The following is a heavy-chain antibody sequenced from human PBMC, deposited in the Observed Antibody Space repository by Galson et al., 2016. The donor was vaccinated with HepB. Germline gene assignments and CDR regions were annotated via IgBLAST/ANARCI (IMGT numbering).Heavy chain of an antibody. Sequence: SLRLSCAASAFTFDDYAMHWVRQTPGKGLEWVSGIGWNSAYIDYADSVKGRFTISRDNAKNSLYLQMDSLRPEDTALYYCAKARSTNAYKVFDYWGQGILVAVSS. J-gene: IGHJ4*02. CDR3: AKARSTNAYKVFDY. CDR1: AFTFDDYA. V-gene: IGHV3-9*01. CDR2: IGWNSAYI. D-gene: IGHD5-24*01.